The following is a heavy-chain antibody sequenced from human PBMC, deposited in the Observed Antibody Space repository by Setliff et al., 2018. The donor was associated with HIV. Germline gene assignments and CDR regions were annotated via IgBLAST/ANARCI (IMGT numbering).Heavy chain of an antibody. V-gene: IGHV2-5*01. J-gene: IGHJ3*02. Sequence: SGPTLVNPTQTLTLTCTFSGFSLSTSGVGVGWIRQPPGKALEWLALIYWNDDKRYSPSLKSRLTITKDTSKNQVVLTMTNMDPVDTATYFCAHGYNEYYYDSSGYNRDAFDIWGQGTMVTVSS. D-gene: IGHD3-22*01. CDR3: AHGYNEYYYDSSGYNRDAFDI. CDR2: IYWNDDK. CDR1: GFSLSTSGVG.